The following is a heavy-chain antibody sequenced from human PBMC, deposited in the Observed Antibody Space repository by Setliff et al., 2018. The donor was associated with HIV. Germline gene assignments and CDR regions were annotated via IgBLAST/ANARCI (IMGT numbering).Heavy chain of an antibody. J-gene: IGHJ4*02. Sequence: GSGPTLVNPTETLTLTCTVSGFSLSNTRMGVSWIRQPPGKALEWLAHIFPNDEKSYSASLKSRVTISEDTSKSQVVLTMTNMDPLDTATYFCARYNFRRGYWDYFDYWGQGTRVTVS. CDR2: IFPNDEK. D-gene: IGHD3-3*01. V-gene: IGHV2-26*01. CDR1: GFSLSNTRMG. CDR3: ARYNFRRGYWDYFDY.